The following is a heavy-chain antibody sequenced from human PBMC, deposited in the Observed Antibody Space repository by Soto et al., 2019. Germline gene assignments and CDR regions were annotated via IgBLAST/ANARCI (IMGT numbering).Heavy chain of an antibody. CDR2: INHSGST. CDR1: GGSFSGYY. V-gene: IGHV4-34*01. Sequence: SSETLSLTCAVYGGSFSGYYWSWIRQPPGKGLEWIGEINHSGSTNYNPSLKSRVTISVDTSKNQFSLKLSSVTAADTAVYYCARVTGRYYYGMDVWGQGTTVTVSS. J-gene: IGHJ6*02. CDR3: ARVTGRYYYGMDV.